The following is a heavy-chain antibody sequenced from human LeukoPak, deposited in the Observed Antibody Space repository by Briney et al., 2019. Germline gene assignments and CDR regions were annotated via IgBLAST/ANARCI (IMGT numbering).Heavy chain of an antibody. D-gene: IGHD3-22*01. CDR3: ARGPIYHYYDSSGSSYGMDV. J-gene: IGHJ6*02. V-gene: IGHV4-61*02. CDR1: GGSISSGSYY. Sequence: KSSETLSLTCTVSGGSISSGSYYWSWIRQPAGKGLEWIGRIYTSGSTNYNPSLKSRVTISVDTSKNQFSLKLSSVTAADTAVYYCARGPIYHYYDSSGSSYGMDVWGQGTTVTVSS. CDR2: IYTSGST.